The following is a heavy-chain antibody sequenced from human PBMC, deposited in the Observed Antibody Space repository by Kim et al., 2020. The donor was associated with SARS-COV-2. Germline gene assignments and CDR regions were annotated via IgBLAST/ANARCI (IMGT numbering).Heavy chain of an antibody. D-gene: IGHD3-10*01. CDR1: GGSISSYY. CDR2: AYYSGGT. J-gene: IGHJ6*02. CDR3: ARDGRGICFGEFYGMDV. V-gene: IGHV4-59*13. Sequence: SETLSLTCTVSGGSISSYYWNWIRQPPGKGLEWIGSAYYSGGTNYNPSLESRVTISLDTSKNQFSLNLTFVTAADTAVYYCARDGRGICFGEFYGMDVWGQGTTVTVSS.